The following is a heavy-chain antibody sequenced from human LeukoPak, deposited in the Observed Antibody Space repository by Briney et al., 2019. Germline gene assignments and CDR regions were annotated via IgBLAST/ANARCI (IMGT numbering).Heavy chain of an antibody. J-gene: IGHJ4*02. D-gene: IGHD6-6*01. V-gene: IGHV4-39*07. CDR1: GGSISNSRYY. CDR3: ARALFQGSSSSSVIGY. CDR2: INHSGST. Sequence: SETLSLTCTVSGGSISNSRYYWSWIRQPPGKGLEWIGEINHSGSTNYNPSLKSRVTISVDTSKNQFSLKLSSVTAADTAVYYCARALFQGSSSSSVIGYWGQGTLVTVSS.